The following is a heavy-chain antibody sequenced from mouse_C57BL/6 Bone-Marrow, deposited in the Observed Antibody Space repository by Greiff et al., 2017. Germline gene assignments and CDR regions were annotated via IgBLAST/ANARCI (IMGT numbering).Heavy chain of an antibody. CDR3: ASEDYYGSSDDY. Sequence: QVQLQQPGAELVKPGASVKMSCKASGYTFTSYWITWVKQRPGQGLEWIGDIYPGSGSTNYNEKFKSKATLTVDTSSSTAYMQLSSLTSEDSAVYYCASEDYYGSSDDYWGQGTTLTVSA. D-gene: IGHD1-1*01. CDR1: GYTFTSYW. CDR2: IYPGSGST. J-gene: IGHJ2*01. V-gene: IGHV1-55*01.